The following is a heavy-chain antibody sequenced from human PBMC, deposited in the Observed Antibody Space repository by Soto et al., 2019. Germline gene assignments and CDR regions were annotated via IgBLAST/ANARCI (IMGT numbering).Heavy chain of an antibody. J-gene: IGHJ4*02. Sequence: PSDALSLTCVVSGVSLSSYYWSWILQPPGKGLEWIGYIYYSGSTNYNPSLKSRVTISVDTSKNQFSLKLSSVTAADTAVYYCARAWASTNDYWGRGALVTVSS. D-gene: IGHD3-16*01. CDR3: ARAWASTNDY. CDR2: IYYSGST. V-gene: IGHV4-59*01. CDR1: GVSLSSYY.